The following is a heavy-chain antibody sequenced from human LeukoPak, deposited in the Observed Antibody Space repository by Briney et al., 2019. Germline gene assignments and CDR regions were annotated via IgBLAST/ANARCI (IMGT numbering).Heavy chain of an antibody. V-gene: IGHV3-11*04. CDR1: GFTFSDYY. Sequence: PGGSLRLSCAASGFTFSDYYMSWIRRAPGKGLEWVSYISSSGSTIYYADSVKGRFTISRDNAKNSLYLQMNSLRAEDTAVYYCARDWVGYCSGGSCYSGSNWFDPWGQGTLVTVSS. D-gene: IGHD2-15*01. J-gene: IGHJ5*02. CDR2: ISSSGSTI. CDR3: ARDWVGYCSGGSCYSGSNWFDP.